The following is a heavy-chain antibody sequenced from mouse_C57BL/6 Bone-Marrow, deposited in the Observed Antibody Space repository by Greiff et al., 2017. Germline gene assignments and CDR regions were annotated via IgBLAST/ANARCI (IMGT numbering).Heavy chain of an antibody. CDR1: GYTFTSYW. J-gene: IGHJ2*01. Sequence: QVQLQQPGAELVMPGASVKLSCKASGYTFTSYWMHWVKQRPGQGLEWIGEIDPSDSYTNYNQKFKGKSTLTVDKSSSTAYMQLSSLTSEDSAVYYCARGFLTAQAYYFDYWGQGTTLTVSS. D-gene: IGHD3-2*02. V-gene: IGHV1-69*01. CDR2: IDPSDSYT. CDR3: ARGFLTAQAYYFDY.